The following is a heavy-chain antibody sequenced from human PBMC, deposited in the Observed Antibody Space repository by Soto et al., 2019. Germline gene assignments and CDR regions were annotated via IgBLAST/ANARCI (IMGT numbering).Heavy chain of an antibody. V-gene: IGHV3-74*01. CDR1: GFTFSSYW. CDR2: INSDGSST. D-gene: IGHD3-3*01. Sequence: GGSLRLSCAASGFTFSSYWMHWVRQAPGKGLVWVSRINSDGSSTSYADSVKGRFTISRDNAKNTLYLQMNSLRAEDTAVYYCARDREYDFWSGYSSNWFDPWGQGTLVTVSS. J-gene: IGHJ5*02. CDR3: ARDREYDFWSGYSSNWFDP.